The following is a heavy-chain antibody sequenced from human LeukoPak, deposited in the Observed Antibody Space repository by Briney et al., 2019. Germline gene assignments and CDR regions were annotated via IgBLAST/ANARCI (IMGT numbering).Heavy chain of an antibody. CDR1: GFTFSNYA. V-gene: IGHV3-48*03. CDR3: ARDGGLVRGVIIRGDYYDY. CDR2: ITSGRSTI. Sequence: GGSLRLSCAASGFTFSNYAMNWVRQAPGKGLEWVSKITSGRSTIYYADSVKGRFAISRDNAKNSLYLQMNSLRAEDAAVYYCARDGGLVRGVIIRGDYYDYWGQGTLVTVSS. D-gene: IGHD3-10*01. J-gene: IGHJ4*02.